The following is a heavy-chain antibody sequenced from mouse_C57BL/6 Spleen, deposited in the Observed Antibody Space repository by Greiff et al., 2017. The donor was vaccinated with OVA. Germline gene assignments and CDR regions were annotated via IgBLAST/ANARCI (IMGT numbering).Heavy chain of an antibody. CDR3: ARDGGGSSYGY. CDR1: GFTFSSYA. J-gene: IGHJ2*01. D-gene: IGHD1-1*01. CDR2: ISDGGSYT. Sequence: EVKLMESGGGLVKPGGSLKLSCAASGFTFSSYAMSWVRQTPEKRLEWVATISDGGSYTYYPDNVKGRFTISRDNAKNNLYLQMSHLKSEDTAMYYCARDGGGSSYGYWGQGTTLTVPS. V-gene: IGHV5-4*01.